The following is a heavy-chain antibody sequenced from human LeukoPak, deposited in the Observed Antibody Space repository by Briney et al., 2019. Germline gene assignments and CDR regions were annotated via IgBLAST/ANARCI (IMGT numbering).Heavy chain of an antibody. V-gene: IGHV4-59*01. CDR3: ARVTGTSAILY. CDR2: ITYNGRT. J-gene: IGHJ4*02. D-gene: IGHD2-2*01. CDR1: GGSIDNFF. Sequence: SETLSLTCTVSGGSIDNFFWGWVRQPPGKGLEWFGYITYNGRTNYNPSLKSRVSMSVDTSKNQFSLKLSSVTAADTAVYYCARVTGTSAILYWGQGTLVTVSS.